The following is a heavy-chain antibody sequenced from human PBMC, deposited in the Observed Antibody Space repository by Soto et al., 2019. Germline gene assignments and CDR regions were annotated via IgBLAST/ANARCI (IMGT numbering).Heavy chain of an antibody. V-gene: IGHV1-46*01. Sequence: ASVKVSCMASGYTFTSYYMHWVRQAPGQGLEWMGRMNPRGGRRSYGQKFQGIVNMTMDTSQSTGYMELGSLRSEDTGGYYCARYAVYSGSSGYYPAYYFDYWGQGTLVTVSS. CDR2: MNPRGGRR. D-gene: IGHD3-22*01. J-gene: IGHJ4*02. CDR1: GYTFTSYY. CDR3: ARYAVYSGSSGYYPAYYFDY.